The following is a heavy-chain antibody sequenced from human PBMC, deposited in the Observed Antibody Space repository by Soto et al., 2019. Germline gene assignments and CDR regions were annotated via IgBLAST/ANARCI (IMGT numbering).Heavy chain of an antibody. J-gene: IGHJ4*02. D-gene: IGHD3-22*01. V-gene: IGHV3-23*01. CDR2: ISGSGGST. Sequence: GSLRLSCSASGFTFSSYAMSWVRQAPGKGLEWVSAISGSGGSTYYADSVKGRFTISRDNSKNTLYLQMNSLRSEDTAVYYCARVAHPPMILDYFDYWGQGTLVTVSS. CDR3: ARVAHPPMILDYFDY. CDR1: GFTFSSYA.